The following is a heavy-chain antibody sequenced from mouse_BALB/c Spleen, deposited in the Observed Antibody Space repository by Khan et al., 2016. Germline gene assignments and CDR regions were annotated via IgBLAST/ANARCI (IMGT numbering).Heavy chain of an antibody. CDR3: ATYDGYLFDY. D-gene: IGHD2-3*01. J-gene: IGHJ2*01. CDR2: ISYSGST. V-gene: IGHV3-8*02. Sequence: EVKLLESGPSLVKPSQTLSLTCSVTGDSITSGYWNWIRKFPGNKLEYMGYISYSGSTYYNPSLKSRISITRDTSKNQYYLQLNSVTTEETATDECATYDGYLFDYWGQGTTLTVSS. CDR1: GDSITSGY.